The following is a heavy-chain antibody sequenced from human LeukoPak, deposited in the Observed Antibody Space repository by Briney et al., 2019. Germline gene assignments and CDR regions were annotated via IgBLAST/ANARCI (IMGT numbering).Heavy chain of an antibody. D-gene: IGHD3-10*01. CDR1: DGAIAGYS. V-gene: IGHV4-59*01. J-gene: IGHJ5*02. Sequence: PSETLSLTCTVSDGAIAGYSWSWIRQAPGKGLEWIGYIYYSGDTNYNPSLKSRVTVSVDTSKNQCSRKLTSVTAADTAVYYCVRGPYGSGISNWFDPWGQGTQVIVSS. CDR2: IYYSGDT. CDR3: VRGPYGSGISNWFDP.